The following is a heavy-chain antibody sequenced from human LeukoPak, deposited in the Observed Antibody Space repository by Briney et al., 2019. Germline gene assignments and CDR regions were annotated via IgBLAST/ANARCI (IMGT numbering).Heavy chain of an antibody. J-gene: IGHJ4*02. CDR1: GVTFSNAW. CDR2: IKSKTDGGTT. Sequence: PGGSLRLSCAASGVTFSNAWMSWVRQAPGKGLEWVGRIKSKTDGGTTDYAAPVKGRFTISRDDSKNTLYLQMNSLKTEDTAVCYCTTVNGWADDSFDYWGQGTLVTVSS. V-gene: IGHV3-15*01. D-gene: IGHD6-19*01. CDR3: TTVNGWADDSFDY.